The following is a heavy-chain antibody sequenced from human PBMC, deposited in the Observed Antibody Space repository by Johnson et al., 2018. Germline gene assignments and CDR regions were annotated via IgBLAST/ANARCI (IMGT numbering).Heavy chain of an antibody. CDR3: TSDPGLCRGGCDDALDS. D-gene: IGHD2-15*01. V-gene: IGHV3-73*01. CDR2: IRSKANNYAT. J-gene: IGHJ3*02. Sequence: VQLVQSGGGLVQPGGSLKLSCAASGFTFSGSAMHWVRQASGKGLEWVGRIRSKANNYATAYAASVKGRFTVSRDDSKKTAYLQRNSLKTGDTAVYYCTSDPGLCRGGCDDALDSWGQGTMVTVSS. CDR1: GFTFSGSA.